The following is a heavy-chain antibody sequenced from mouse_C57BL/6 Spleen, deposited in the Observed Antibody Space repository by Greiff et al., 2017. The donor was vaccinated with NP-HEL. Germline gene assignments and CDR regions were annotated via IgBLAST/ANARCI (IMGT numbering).Heavy chain of an antibody. V-gene: IGHV1-62-2*01. CDR3: ARHGSYYYGSSSHYFDY. CDR2: FYPGSGSI. CDR1: GYTFTEYT. J-gene: IGHJ2*01. D-gene: IGHD1-1*01. Sequence: VQLQQPGAELVKPGASVKLSCKASGYTFTEYTIHWVKQRSGQGLEWIGWFYPGSGSIKYNEKFKDKATLTADKSSSTVYMELSRLTSEDSAVYFCARHGSYYYGSSSHYFDYWGQGTTLTVSS.